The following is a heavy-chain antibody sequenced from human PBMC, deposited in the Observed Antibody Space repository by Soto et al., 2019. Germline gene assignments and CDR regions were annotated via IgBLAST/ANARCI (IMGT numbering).Heavy chain of an antibody. J-gene: IGHJ6*02. Sequence: GGSLRLSCAASGFTFSNAWMNWVRQAPGKGLEWVGRIKSKTDGGTTDYAAPVKGRFTISRDDSKNTLYLQMNSLKTEDTAVYYCTTLTMVRGVIPVHYGMDVWGQGTTVTVSS. CDR1: GFTFSNAW. V-gene: IGHV3-15*07. D-gene: IGHD3-10*01. CDR2: IKSKTDGGTT. CDR3: TTLTMVRGVIPVHYGMDV.